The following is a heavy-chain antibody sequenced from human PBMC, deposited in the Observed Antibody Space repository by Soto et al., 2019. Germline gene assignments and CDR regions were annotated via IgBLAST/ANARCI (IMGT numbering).Heavy chain of an antibody. CDR3: VSLIGNSWLDC. Sequence: SQTLSLTCAISGDSVSSSSVTWNWIRQSPSRGLEWLGRTYYRSKWYNDYAESVKSRITINPDTSKNQFSLHLNSVTPEDTAVYYCVSLIGNSWLDCWGQGTLVTVSS. D-gene: IGHD1-26*01. CDR2: TYYRSKWYN. J-gene: IGHJ5*01. V-gene: IGHV6-1*01. CDR1: GDSVSSSSVT.